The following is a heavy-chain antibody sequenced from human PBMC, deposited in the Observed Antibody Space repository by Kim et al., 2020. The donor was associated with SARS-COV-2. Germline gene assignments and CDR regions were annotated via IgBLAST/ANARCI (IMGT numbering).Heavy chain of an antibody. CDR1: GFTFTSYA. CDR3: ARDRDGSSTSWYAIYAFDS. Sequence: GGSLRLSCAASGFTFTSYAMHWVRQAPGKGLEWMSVIWRDGSNTFYADSVKGRFTISRDNSKNSLYLQMNSLRAEDTAVYYCARDRDGSSTSWYAIYAFDSWGQGTMVTVSS. V-gene: IGHV3-33*08. CDR2: IWRDGSNT. D-gene: IGHD2-2*01. J-gene: IGHJ3*02.